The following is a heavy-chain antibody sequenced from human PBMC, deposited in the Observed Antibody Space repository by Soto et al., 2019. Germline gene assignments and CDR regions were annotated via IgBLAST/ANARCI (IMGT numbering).Heavy chain of an antibody. Sequence: QVQLQESGPGLVKPSETLSLTCTVSGDSIDYYYWSWIRQPPGKGLEWIGYVSDSGRTNYNPSLRGRVTISVETSKNQFPLKLNSVTAADTGVYYCARDSSSWFPYHGIDVWGQGTTVTVSS. CDR2: VSDSGRT. CDR3: ARDSSSWFPYHGIDV. V-gene: IGHV4-59*01. CDR1: GDSIDYYY. J-gene: IGHJ6*02. D-gene: IGHD6-13*01.